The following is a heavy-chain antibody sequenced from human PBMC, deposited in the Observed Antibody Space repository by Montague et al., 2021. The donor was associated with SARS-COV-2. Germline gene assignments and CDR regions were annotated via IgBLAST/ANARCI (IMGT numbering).Heavy chain of an antibody. Sequence: TLSLTCTVSGGSISSGSHYWGWIRQPAGKGLEWIGRIDTSGNTKYISSLKSRVTISVDTSKNQFSLKLSSVTAADTAVYYCARRIDYYGIDVWGQGTTVTVSS. CDR2: IDTSGNT. CDR1: GGSISSGSHY. J-gene: IGHJ6*02. V-gene: IGHV4-61*02. D-gene: IGHD1-26*01. CDR3: ARRIDYYGIDV.